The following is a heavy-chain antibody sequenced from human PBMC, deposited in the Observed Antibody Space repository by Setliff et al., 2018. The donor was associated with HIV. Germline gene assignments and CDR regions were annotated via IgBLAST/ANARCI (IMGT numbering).Heavy chain of an antibody. D-gene: IGHD4-4*01. CDR1: GDSIITYY. CDR2: IHHSGSS. CDR3: AREHDYSNYRRLDS. V-gene: IGHV4-4*08. J-gene: IGHJ4*02. Sequence: PSETLPLTCTVSGDSIITYYWTWIRQPPGKGLEWIGYIHHSGSSDYTPSLRSRVTMSVDTSKNQFSLKLTSVTAADTAVYYCAREHDYSNYRRLDSWGQGILVTVSS.